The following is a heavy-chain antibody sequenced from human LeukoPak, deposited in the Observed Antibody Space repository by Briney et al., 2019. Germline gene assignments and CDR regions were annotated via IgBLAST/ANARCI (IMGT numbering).Heavy chain of an antibody. V-gene: IGHV3-9*01. CDR2: ISWNSGSI. J-gene: IGHJ4*02. CDR1: GFTFDDYA. D-gene: IGHD4-17*01. CDR3: ATSYGDFREPFDY. Sequence: GGSLRLSCAAPGFTFDDYAMHWVRQAPGKGLEWVSGISWNSGSIGYADSVKGRFTISRDNAKNSLYLQMNSLRAEDTALYYCATSYGDFREPFDYWGQGTLVTVSS.